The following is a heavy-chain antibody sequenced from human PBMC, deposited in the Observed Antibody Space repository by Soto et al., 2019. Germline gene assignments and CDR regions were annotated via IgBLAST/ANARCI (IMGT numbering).Heavy chain of an antibody. Sequence: PGGSLRLSCVASGFTFSSYSMNWVRQAPGEGLEWLSYISSSSSTIYLADSVKGRFTISRDNAKNSVFLQMNSLRAEDTAVYYCARDPPFSDYVGYYNYYMDVWGKGTTVTVSS. V-gene: IGHV3-48*01. CDR3: ARDPPFSDYVGYYNYYMDV. CDR1: GFTFSSYS. D-gene: IGHD4-17*01. CDR2: ISSSSSTI. J-gene: IGHJ6*03.